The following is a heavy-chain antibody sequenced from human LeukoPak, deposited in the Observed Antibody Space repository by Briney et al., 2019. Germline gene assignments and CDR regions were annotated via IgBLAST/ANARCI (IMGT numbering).Heavy chain of an antibody. D-gene: IGHD4-17*01. J-gene: IGHJ2*01. CDR1: GFTFSSYS. CDR3: VRASFGDYRPNWYLDL. Sequence: PGRSLRLSCAASGFTFSSYSMNWVRQAPGEGLEWVSYISSNKNTIYYADSVKGRFTISRDYAKNSLFLQMDSLRDEDTAVYYCVRASFGDYRPNWYLDLWGRGTLVTVSS. CDR2: ISSNKNTI. V-gene: IGHV3-48*02.